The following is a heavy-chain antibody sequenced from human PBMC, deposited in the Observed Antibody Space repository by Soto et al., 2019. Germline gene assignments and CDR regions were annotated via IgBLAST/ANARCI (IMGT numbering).Heavy chain of an antibody. CDR3: AKSPKGISTYFDV. CDR1: GFTFSSYA. D-gene: IGHD2-2*01. Sequence: PGGSLRLSCLASGFTFSSYALNWVRQAPGRGLEWVSAISGSGGTTYYADSVKGRFTISRDNSKNTLFLQMNSLRAEDAAIYYCAKSPKGISTYFDVWGQGSLVTVFS. V-gene: IGHV3-23*01. CDR2: ISGSGGTT. J-gene: IGHJ4*02.